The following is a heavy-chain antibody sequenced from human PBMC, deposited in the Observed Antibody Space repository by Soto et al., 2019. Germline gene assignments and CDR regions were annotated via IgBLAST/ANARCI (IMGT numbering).Heavy chain of an antibody. V-gene: IGHV3-15*01. CDR3: TTGIYGDYVTDY. J-gene: IGHJ4*02. D-gene: IGHD4-17*01. CDR2: IKSKTDGGTT. CDR1: GFTFSNAW. Sequence: EVQLVESGGGLVKPGGSLRLSCAASGFTFSNAWRSWVRQAPGKGLEWVGRIKSKTDGGTTDYAAHVKGRFTISRDDSKNTLYLQMNSLKTEDTAVYYCTTGIYGDYVTDYWGQGTLVTVSS.